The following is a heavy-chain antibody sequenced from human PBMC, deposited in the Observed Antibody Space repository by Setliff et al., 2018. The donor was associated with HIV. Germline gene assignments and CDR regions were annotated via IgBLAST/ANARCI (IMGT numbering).Heavy chain of an antibody. V-gene: IGHV4-34*01. CDR1: GGSFSGYS. CDR2: INHSGST. J-gene: IGHJ6*03. D-gene: IGHD3-22*01. Sequence: SETLSLTCAVYGGSFSGYSWTWIRQPPGKGPEWIGEINHSGSTKYNPSLKNRVTMSVDTSKNQFSLRVTSVTAADSSIFYCARKSRYSDTSGYFKHYIYYYLDVWGKGTTVTVSS. CDR3: ARKSRYSDTSGYFKHYIYYYLDV.